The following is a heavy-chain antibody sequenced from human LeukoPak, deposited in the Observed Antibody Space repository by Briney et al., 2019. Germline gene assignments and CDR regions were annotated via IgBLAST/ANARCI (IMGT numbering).Heavy chain of an antibody. Sequence: SETLSLTCTVSGGSISSGSYYWSWIRQPAGKGLEWIGRIYTSGSTNYNPSLKSRVTISVDTSKNQFSLKLSSVTAADTAVYYCARYKGIVVVPAAMYSRGAFDIWGQGTMVTVSS. CDR3: ARYKGIVVVPAAMYSRGAFDI. CDR2: IYTSGST. D-gene: IGHD2-2*01. V-gene: IGHV4-61*02. J-gene: IGHJ3*02. CDR1: GGSISSGSYY.